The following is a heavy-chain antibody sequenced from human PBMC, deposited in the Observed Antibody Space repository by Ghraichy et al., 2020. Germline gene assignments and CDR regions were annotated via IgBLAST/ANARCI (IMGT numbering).Heavy chain of an antibody. V-gene: IGHV4-39*07. J-gene: IGHJ5*01. CDR2: IYYSGST. D-gene: IGHD6-19*01. CDR1: GGSIGGTTYY. Sequence: SQTLSLTCAVSGGSIGGTTYYWGWIRQPPGKGLEWIASIYYSGSTHYFPSLKSRVTISVDTSKNQFSLEMNSLTAADTAVYYCVRNDSGWFDSWGHGSLVTVSS. CDR3: VRNDSGWFDS.